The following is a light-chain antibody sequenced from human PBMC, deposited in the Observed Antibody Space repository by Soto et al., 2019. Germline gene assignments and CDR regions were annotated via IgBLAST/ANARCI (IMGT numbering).Light chain of an antibody. Sequence: ETLLTQSPATLSLFPGERATLSCRASQSVGRSLAWYQQKPGQAPRLLINDASNRVTGIPARFSGAGSGTDFTLTISSLEPEDFVVYYCQQRNDWPLTFGGGTKVDIK. CDR3: QQRNDWPLT. CDR1: QSVGRS. CDR2: DAS. J-gene: IGKJ4*01. V-gene: IGKV3-11*01.